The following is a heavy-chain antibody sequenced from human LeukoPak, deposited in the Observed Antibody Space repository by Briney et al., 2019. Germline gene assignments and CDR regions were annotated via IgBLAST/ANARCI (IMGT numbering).Heavy chain of an antibody. D-gene: IGHD3-10*01. CDR2: IYPGDSDT. J-gene: IGHJ4*02. V-gene: IGHV5-51*01. CDR3: ARWGGGPIYGSGSYPSDQNSDY. Sequence: GESLKISCKGSGYRFTSYWIGWVRQMPGKGLEWMGIIYPGDSDTRYSPSFQGQVTISADKFISTAYLQWSSLKASDTAMYYCARWGGGPIYGSGSYPSDQNSDYWGQGTLVTVSS. CDR1: GYRFTSYW.